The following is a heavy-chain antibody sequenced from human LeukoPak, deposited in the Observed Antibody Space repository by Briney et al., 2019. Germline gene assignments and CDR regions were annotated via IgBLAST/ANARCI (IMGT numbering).Heavy chain of an antibody. Sequence: ASVKVSCKASGYTFTSYDINWVRQATGQGLEWMGWVNPNSGNTGYAQKFQGRVTMTRNTSISTAYMELSSLRSEDTAVYYCARQRVLRFLEWLSARRYFDYWGQGTLVTVSS. CDR1: GYTFTSYD. J-gene: IGHJ4*02. CDR3: ARQRVLRFLEWLSARRYFDY. CDR2: VNPNSGNT. V-gene: IGHV1-8*01. D-gene: IGHD3-3*01.